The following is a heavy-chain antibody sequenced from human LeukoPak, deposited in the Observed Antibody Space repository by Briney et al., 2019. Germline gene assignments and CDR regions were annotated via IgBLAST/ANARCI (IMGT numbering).Heavy chain of an antibody. V-gene: IGHV3-23*01. Sequence: GGSLRLFCAACGFTFSSYAMSWVRHAPGKGLEGVSAISGSGGSTYCADSVKGRFAIFRDNSKNTLYLQMISLRAEDTAVYYCARSIAAAGDLGAFDIWGQGTIVTVSS. CDR1: GFTFSSYA. CDR3: ARSIAAAGDLGAFDI. D-gene: IGHD6-6*01. J-gene: IGHJ3*02. CDR2: ISGSGGST.